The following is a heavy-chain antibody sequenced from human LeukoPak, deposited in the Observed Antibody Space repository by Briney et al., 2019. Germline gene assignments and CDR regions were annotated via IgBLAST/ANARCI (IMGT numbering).Heavy chain of an antibody. CDR3: AKDSIAARARNYYYYYMDV. J-gene: IGHJ6*03. CDR1: GFTFSSYA. Sequence: GGSLRLSCAASGFTFSSYAMHWVRQAPGKGLEWVAVISYDGSNKYYADSVKGRFTISRDNSKNTLYLQMNSLRAEDTAVYYCAKDSIAARARNYYYYYMDVWGKGTTVTVSS. V-gene: IGHV3-30*04. D-gene: IGHD6-6*01. CDR2: ISYDGSNK.